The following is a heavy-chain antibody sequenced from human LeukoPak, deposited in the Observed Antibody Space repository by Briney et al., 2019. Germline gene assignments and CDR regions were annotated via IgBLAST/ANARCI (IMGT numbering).Heavy chain of an antibody. J-gene: IGHJ6*03. CDR1: GYTFTGYY. V-gene: IGHV1-2*02. CDR2: INPNNGGT. Sequence: ASVKVSCKASGYTFTGYYMHWVRQAPGQGLEWMGWINPNNGGTDYAQKFQDRVTMTRDTSIRTAYMELSRLRSDDTAVYYCARSGDYCTNGVCSYYYYYMDVWGKGTTVTVSS. CDR3: ARSGDYCTNGVCSYYYYYMDV. D-gene: IGHD2-8*01.